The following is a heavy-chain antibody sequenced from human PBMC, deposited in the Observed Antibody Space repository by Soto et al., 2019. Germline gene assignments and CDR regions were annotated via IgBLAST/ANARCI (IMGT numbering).Heavy chain of an antibody. Sequence: SETLSLTCTVSGGSISSYYWSWIRQPPGKGPEWIGYIYYSGSTNYNPSLKSRVTISVDTSKNQFSLKLSSVTAADTAVYYCARDNIVATIWGDYYYYGMDVWGQGTTVTVSS. J-gene: IGHJ6*02. D-gene: IGHD5-12*01. V-gene: IGHV4-59*01. CDR1: GGSISSYY. CDR2: IYYSGST. CDR3: ARDNIVATIWGDYYYYGMDV.